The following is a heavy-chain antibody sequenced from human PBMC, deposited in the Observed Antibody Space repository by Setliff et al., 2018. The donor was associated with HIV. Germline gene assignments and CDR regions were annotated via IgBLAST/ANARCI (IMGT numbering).Heavy chain of an antibody. D-gene: IGHD5-12*01. Sequence: SETLSLTCTVSGFSISSGYYWGWIRQPPGKGLEWIASTSHSGSTGYNPSLRSRVTISLDASKNQVSLNMRSVTATDTGVYYCVTTDYSGYDSVWFDPWGQGTLVTVSS. J-gene: IGHJ5*02. CDR2: TSHSGST. V-gene: IGHV4-38-2*02. CDR3: VTTDYSGYDSVWFDP. CDR1: GFSISSGYY.